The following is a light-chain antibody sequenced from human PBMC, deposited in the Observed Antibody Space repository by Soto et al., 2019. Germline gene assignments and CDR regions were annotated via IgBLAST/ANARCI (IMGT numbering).Light chain of an antibody. J-gene: IGKJ2*01. CDR2: EAS. V-gene: IGKV1-5*03. CDR3: QQYNSYSYT. CDR1: QSINNW. Sequence: DFQMTQSPSTXSASVGDRVAITCRASQSINNWLAWYQQKPGKAPKLLIYEASNLQSGVPSRFSGSGSGTEFILTISSLQPDDFATYYCQQYNSYSYTFGQGTKVDIK.